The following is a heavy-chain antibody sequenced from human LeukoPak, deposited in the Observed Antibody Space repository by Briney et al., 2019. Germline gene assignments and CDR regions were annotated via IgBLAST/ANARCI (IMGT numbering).Heavy chain of an antibody. CDR3: ARAAVADSPFDY. CDR1: GYTFTSYA. CDR2: ISTSNGNT. V-gene: IGHV1-18*01. Sequence: ASLKVSCKASGYTFTSYAITWVRQAPGQGLEWMGYISTSNGNTNYAQNLQGRVTMTRDTSTSTVYMELSSLRSEDTAVYYCARAAVADSPFDYWGQGTLVTVSS. D-gene: IGHD6-19*01. J-gene: IGHJ4*02.